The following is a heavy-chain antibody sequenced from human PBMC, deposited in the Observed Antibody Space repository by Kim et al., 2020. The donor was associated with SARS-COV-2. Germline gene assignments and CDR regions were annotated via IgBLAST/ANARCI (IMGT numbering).Heavy chain of an antibody. CDR1: GFTFSSYS. D-gene: IGHD1-20*01. CDR2: ISSSSSTI. Sequence: GGSLRLSCAASGFTFSSYSMNWVRQAPGKGLEWVSYISSSSSTIYYADSVKGRFTISRDNAKNSLYLQMNSLRDEDTAVYYCARDKRVEVFDPRYDYWGQGTLVTVSS. J-gene: IGHJ4*02. CDR3: ARDKRVEVFDPRYDY. V-gene: IGHV3-48*02.